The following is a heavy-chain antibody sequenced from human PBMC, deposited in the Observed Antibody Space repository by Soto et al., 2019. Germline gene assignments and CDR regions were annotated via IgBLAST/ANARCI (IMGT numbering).Heavy chain of an antibody. CDR3: AKDRSYGSGSY. J-gene: IGHJ4*02. D-gene: IGHD3-10*01. Sequence: LRLSGAASGFTFSSYAMSWVRQAPGKGLEWVSAISGSGGSTYYADSVKGRFTISRDNSKNTLYLQMNSLRAEDTAVYYCAKDRSYGSGSYWGQGTLVTVSS. CDR1: GFTFSSYA. CDR2: ISGSGGST. V-gene: IGHV3-23*01.